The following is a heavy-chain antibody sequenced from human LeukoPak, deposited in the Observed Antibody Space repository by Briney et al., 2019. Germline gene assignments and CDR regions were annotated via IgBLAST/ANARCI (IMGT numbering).Heavy chain of an antibody. CDR1: GFTFSIYT. CDR2: ISGSGNGYST. D-gene: IGHD1-1*01. V-gene: IGHV3-64D*06. J-gene: IGHJ4*02. Sequence: GGSLRLSCSASGFTFSIYTMYWVRQAPGKGLEYVSTISGSGNGYSTYYADSVKGRFTISRDNSKSTLYLQMSSLRTEDTAVYYCARDTNSCFDYWGQGTLVTVSS. CDR3: ARDTNSCFDY.